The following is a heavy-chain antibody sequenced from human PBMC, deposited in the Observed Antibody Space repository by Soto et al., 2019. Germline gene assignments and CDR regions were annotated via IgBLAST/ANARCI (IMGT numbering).Heavy chain of an antibody. D-gene: IGHD3-10*01. Sequence: QVQLVESGGGLVKPGGSLTLSCAASGFIFSDHYMSWIRQAPGKGLEWVSYISSSGSDTFYADSVKGRFTISRDNAKNSLYLQMNSLRAEDTAVYYCASGKWFGDSDAFDIWGHGTMVTVSS. CDR3: ASGKWFGDSDAFDI. CDR1: GFIFSDHY. V-gene: IGHV3-11*01. J-gene: IGHJ3*02. CDR2: ISSSGSDT.